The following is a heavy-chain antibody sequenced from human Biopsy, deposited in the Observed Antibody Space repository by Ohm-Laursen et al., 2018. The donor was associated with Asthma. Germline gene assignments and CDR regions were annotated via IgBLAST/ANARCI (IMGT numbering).Heavy chain of an antibody. CDR3: AREGVAGTHIED. V-gene: IGHV3-30-3*01. D-gene: IGHD6-19*01. Sequence: SSLRLSCSASRFTYEMHWVRQAPGKGLEWVAVISYDGSNIYYADSVKGRFTISRDNSKNTLSLQMNSLTAEDTAVYYCAREGVAGTHIEDWGQGTLVTVSS. J-gene: IGHJ4*02. CDR1: RFTYE. CDR2: ISYDGSNI.